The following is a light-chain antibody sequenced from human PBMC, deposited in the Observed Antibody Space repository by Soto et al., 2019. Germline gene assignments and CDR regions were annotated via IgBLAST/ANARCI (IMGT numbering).Light chain of an antibody. CDR3: MQALQTPPYT. CDR2: LGS. J-gene: IGKJ2*01. CDR1: QSLLHSNGYNY. Sequence: DIVMTQSPLSLPVTPGEPASISCRSSQSLLHSNGYNYLDWYLQKPGQSPQLLIYLGSNRASGVPDRVSGSGSGTDFTLTISRVEAEDVGVYYCMQALQTPPYTFGQGTKLEIK. V-gene: IGKV2-28*01.